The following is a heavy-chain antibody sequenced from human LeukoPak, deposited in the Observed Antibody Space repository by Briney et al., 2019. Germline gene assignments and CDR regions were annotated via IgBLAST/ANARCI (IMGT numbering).Heavy chain of an antibody. CDR2: INHSGST. CDR3: ARARSRRFDP. Sequence: PSETLSLTCAVYGGSFSGYYWSWIRQPPGKGLEWIGEINHSGSTNYNPSLKSRVTISVDTSKNQFSLKLSSVTAANTAVYYCARARSRRFDPWGQGTLVTVSS. J-gene: IGHJ5*02. CDR1: GGSFSGYY. V-gene: IGHV4-34*01.